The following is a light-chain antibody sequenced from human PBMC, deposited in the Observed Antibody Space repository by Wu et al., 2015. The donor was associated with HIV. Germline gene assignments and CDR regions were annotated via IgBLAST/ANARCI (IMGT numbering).Light chain of an antibody. J-gene: IGKJ1*01. CDR2: GAS. CDR1: QSIGNK. V-gene: IGKV3-15*01. Sequence: EMVMTQSPATLSVSPGERATLSCRASQSIGNKLAWYQQKPGQAPRLLIYGASTRATGIPARFSGTGSETEFTLTISSLQSEDFAVYYCQQYKNWPMTFGQGTKVEIK. CDR3: QQYKNWPMT.